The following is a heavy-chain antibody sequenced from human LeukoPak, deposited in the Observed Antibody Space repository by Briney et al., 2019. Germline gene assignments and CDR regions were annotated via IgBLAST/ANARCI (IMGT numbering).Heavy chain of an antibody. CDR2: ISGSGGST. CDR3: AKDIETTVTASGAFDI. Sequence: GGSLRLSCAASGFTFSSYAMSWVRQAPGKGLEWVSAISGSGGSTYYADSVKGRFTISRDNAKNSLYLQMNSLRAEDTALYYCAKDIETTVTASGAFDIWGQGTMVTVSS. V-gene: IGHV3-23*01. CDR1: GFTFSSYA. J-gene: IGHJ3*02. D-gene: IGHD4-17*01.